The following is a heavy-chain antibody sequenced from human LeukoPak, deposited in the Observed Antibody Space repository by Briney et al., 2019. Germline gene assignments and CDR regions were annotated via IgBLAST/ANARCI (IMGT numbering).Heavy chain of an antibody. CDR3: ARLDFREYQLPPVYWYFDL. V-gene: IGHV5-51*01. D-gene: IGHD2-2*01. CDR1: GYSFTSYW. Sequence: GESLKISCKGSGYSFTSYWIGWVRQMPGKGLEWMGIIYPGDSDTRYSPSFQGQVTISADKSISTAYLQWSSLKASDTAMYYCARLDFREYQLPPVYWYFDLWGRGTLVTVSS. J-gene: IGHJ2*01. CDR2: IYPGDSDT.